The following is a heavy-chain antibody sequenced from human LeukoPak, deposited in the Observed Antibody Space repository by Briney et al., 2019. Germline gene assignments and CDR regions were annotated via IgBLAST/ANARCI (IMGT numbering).Heavy chain of an antibody. CDR3: VADRGNWSGGDF. J-gene: IGHJ4*02. Sequence: GGSLRLSCAGSSFAFGGYWIHWVRQLPGKGLAWVSRIDSAGGRIQWADSVKGRFTISRDNAKNTVYLQMNSLRPEDSAVYYCVADRGNWSGGDFWGRGTLVIVSS. CDR2: IDSAGGRI. V-gene: IGHV3-74*01. D-gene: IGHD3-10*01. CDR1: SFAFGGYW.